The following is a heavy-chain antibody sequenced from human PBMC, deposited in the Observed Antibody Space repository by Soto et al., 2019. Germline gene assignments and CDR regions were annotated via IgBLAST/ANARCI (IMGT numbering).Heavy chain of an antibody. V-gene: IGHV1-2*02. J-gene: IGHJ5*02. D-gene: IGHD1-1*01. CDR2: INPNSGGT. CDR1: GYTFTGYY. Sequence: ASVKVSCKASGYTFTGYYMHWVRQAPGQGLEWMGWINPNSGGTKFAQKFQGRVTMTRDTSISTAYMELSSLTSDDTAVYYCARGSNWNSNWFDPWGQGTLVTVSS. CDR3: ARGSNWNSNWFDP.